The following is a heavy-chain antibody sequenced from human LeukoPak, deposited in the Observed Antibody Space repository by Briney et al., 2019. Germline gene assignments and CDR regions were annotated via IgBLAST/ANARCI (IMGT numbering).Heavy chain of an antibody. D-gene: IGHD3-9*01. J-gene: IGHJ5*02. CDR2: IYYSGST. V-gene: IGHV4-59*01. CDR1: GGSISSYY. CDR3: ARAGDILTGFGRYNWFDP. Sequence: SETLSLTFTVSGGSISSYYWSWIRQPLGKGLEWIGYIYYSGSTNYNPSLKSRVTISVDTSKNQFSLKLSSVTAADTAVYYCARAGDILTGFGRYNWFDPWGQGTLVTVSS.